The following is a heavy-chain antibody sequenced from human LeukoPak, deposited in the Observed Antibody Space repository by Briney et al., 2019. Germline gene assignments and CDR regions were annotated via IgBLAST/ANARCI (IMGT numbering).Heavy chain of an antibody. CDR3: ARSGLSATGEFDY. CDR1: GGSISSGGYY. Sequence: SETLSLTCTVSGGSISSGGYYWSWIRQHPGKGLEWIGYIYYSGSTYYNPSLKSRLTISVDTSKNQFSLKLSSVTAADTAVYYCARSGLSATGEFDYWGQGTLVTVSS. D-gene: IGHD2-15*01. J-gene: IGHJ4*02. CDR2: IYYSGST. V-gene: IGHV4-31*03.